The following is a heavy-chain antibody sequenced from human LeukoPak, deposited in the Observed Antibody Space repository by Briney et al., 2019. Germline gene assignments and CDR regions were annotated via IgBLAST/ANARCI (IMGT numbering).Heavy chain of an antibody. J-gene: IGHJ1*01. V-gene: IGHV3-23*01. Sequence: GGSLRLSCAASGFTFSTYTMSWVRQAPGMGLEWVSAITGSATNTYYADSVQGRFTISRDNSKNTLYLQMNSLRAEDTAVYYCAKASYSNYVASYFQHWGQGTLVTVSS. D-gene: IGHD4-11*01. CDR3: AKASYSNYVASYFQH. CDR1: GFTFSTYT. CDR2: ITGSATNT.